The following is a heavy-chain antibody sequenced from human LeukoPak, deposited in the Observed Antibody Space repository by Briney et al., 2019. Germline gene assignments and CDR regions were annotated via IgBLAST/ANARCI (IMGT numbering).Heavy chain of an antibody. CDR1: GGSISSGDYY. V-gene: IGHV4-30-4*01. CDR2: IYYSGNT. Sequence: PSQTLSLTCTVSGGSISSGDYYWSWIRQPPGKGLEWIGYIYYSGNTNYNPSLKSRVTISVDTSKNQFSLKLITVTAADTGVYYCARVLSGSGHYYYYMDVWGKGTTVTVSS. J-gene: IGHJ6*03. CDR3: ARVLSGSGHYYYYMDV. D-gene: IGHD3-3*01.